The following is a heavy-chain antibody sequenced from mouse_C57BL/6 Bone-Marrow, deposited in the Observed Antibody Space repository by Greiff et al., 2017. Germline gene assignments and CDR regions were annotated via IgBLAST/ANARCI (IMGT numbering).Heavy chain of an antibody. V-gene: IGHV1-64*01. CDR1: GYTFTSYW. J-gene: IGHJ2*01. CDR3: ARRWCYGSHDD. CDR2: IHPNSGST. D-gene: IGHD1-1*01. Sequence: VQLQQPGPELVKPGASVKLSCKASGYTFTSYWMHWVKQRPGPGLEWIGMIHPNSGSTNYNEKFKSKATLTVDKSSSTAYMQLSSLASEDSAVYYGARRWCYGSHDDWGQGTTLTVSS.